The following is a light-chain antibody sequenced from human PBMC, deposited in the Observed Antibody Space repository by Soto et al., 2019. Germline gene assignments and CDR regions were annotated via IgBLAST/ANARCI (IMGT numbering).Light chain of an antibody. CDR2: DTS. J-gene: IGKJ5*01. CDR1: QSVGSF. CDR3: QQRNSWRPTFT. Sequence: EIVLTQSPATLSLSPGERATLSCRASQSVGSFLAWYQQKPGQAPRLLIYDTSIRATGIPARFSGSGSGTDFTLPISSLEPEDFAVYSCQQRNSWRPTFTLGQGTRLET. V-gene: IGKV3-11*01.